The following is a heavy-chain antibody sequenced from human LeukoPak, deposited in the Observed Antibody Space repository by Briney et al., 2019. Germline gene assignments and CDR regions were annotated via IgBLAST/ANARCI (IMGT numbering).Heavy chain of an antibody. CDR3: AELGITMIGGV. J-gene: IGHJ6*04. D-gene: IGHD3-10*02. CDR1: GFTFNTYT. CDR2: ISSRSNYI. Sequence: KAGGSLRLSCAASGFTFNTYTMNWVRQAPGKGLEWVSSISSRSNYIYYADSVKGRFTISRDNAKNSLYLQMNSLRAEDTAVYYCAELGITMIGGVWGKGTTVTISS. V-gene: IGHV3-21*01.